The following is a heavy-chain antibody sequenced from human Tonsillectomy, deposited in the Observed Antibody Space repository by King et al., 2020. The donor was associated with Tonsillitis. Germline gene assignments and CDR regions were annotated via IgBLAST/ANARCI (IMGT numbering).Heavy chain of an antibody. D-gene: IGHD3-10*01. CDR3: ARNPSRLYGSGKGYFDL. CDR2: FYDSGST. Sequence: QLQESGPGLVKPSETLSLTCTVSGGSISSSSDYWGWIRQPPGKGLEWIGSFYDSGSTYYSPSLKSRVTISIDTSKNQVSLKLNSVTAADTAVYYCARNPSRLYGSGKGYFDLWGRGTLVTVSS. J-gene: IGHJ2*01. CDR1: GGSISSSSDY. V-gene: IGHV4-39*07.